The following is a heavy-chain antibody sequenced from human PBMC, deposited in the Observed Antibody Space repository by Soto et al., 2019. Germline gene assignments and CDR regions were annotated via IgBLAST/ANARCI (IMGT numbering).Heavy chain of an antibody. D-gene: IGHD3-16*02. Sequence: EVQLVESGGDLVKPGGSLRLSCAASEVTFTNAWMNWVRQAPGKGLEWVGRIKSKADGGTTDYAAPVKGRFSISRDESQHTLYLQMNSLKAEDSAVYYCTSLYYGHWGQGTLVTVSS. CDR1: EVTFTNAW. CDR2: IKSKADGGTT. V-gene: IGHV3-15*07. J-gene: IGHJ4*02. CDR3: TSLYYGH.